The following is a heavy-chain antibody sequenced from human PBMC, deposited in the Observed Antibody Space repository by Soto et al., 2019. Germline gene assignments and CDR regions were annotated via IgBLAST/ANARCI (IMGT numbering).Heavy chain of an antibody. Sequence: EVQLVESGGGLVQPGRSLRLSCAASGFTFDDYAMHWVRQAPGKGLEWVSGISWNSGSIGYADAVKGRFTISRDNAKNSLYLQMNSRTAEETASNYCADSGIGGRGSGSYYEGDSLDPWGQGTLVTVSS. J-gene: IGHJ5*02. D-gene: IGHD3-10*01. V-gene: IGHV3-9*01. CDR3: ADSGIGGRGSGSYYEGDSLDP. CDR1: GFTFDDYA. CDR2: ISWNSGSI.